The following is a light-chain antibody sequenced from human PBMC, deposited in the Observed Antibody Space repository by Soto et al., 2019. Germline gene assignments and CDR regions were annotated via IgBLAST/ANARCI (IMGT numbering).Light chain of an antibody. V-gene: IGKV1-5*03. J-gene: IGKJ1*01. Sequence: DIQMTQSPSTLSASVGDRVTITCRASQSISSWLAWYQQKPGKAPKLLIYKASSLESGLPSRFSGSGSGTEFTLTISSLQPDDFATYYCQQYNSYPWTFGQGTKVAIK. CDR2: KAS. CDR3: QQYNSYPWT. CDR1: QSISSW.